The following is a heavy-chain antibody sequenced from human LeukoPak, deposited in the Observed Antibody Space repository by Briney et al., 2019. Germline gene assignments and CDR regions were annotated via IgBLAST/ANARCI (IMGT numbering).Heavy chain of an antibody. CDR1: GYSFTNSW. J-gene: IGHJ4*02. Sequence: GESLKISCQGSGYSFTNSWIGWVRQMPGKGLEWMGIIYPGDSDTTYSPSFQGQVTISADKSISTAYLQWSSLKASDTAMYYCARHLLVGGSYYFDYWGQGTLVTVSS. V-gene: IGHV5-51*01. D-gene: IGHD1-26*01. CDR2: IYPGDSDT. CDR3: ARHLLVGGSYYFDY.